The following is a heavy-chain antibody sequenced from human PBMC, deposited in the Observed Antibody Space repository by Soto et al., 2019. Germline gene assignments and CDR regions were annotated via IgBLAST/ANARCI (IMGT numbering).Heavy chain of an antibody. V-gene: IGHV4-61*01. Sequence: QVQLQESGPGLVKPSETLSLTCTVSGGSVSSNSYYWSWIRQPPGKGLEWIGYIYYSGSTNYNPSRKSRVTMSVDMSKSQFSLRLSSVTAADTAVYYCARGRGVFDPWGQGTLVTVSS. D-gene: IGHD3-10*01. CDR2: IYYSGST. CDR1: GGSVSSNSYY. J-gene: IGHJ5*02. CDR3: ARGRGVFDP.